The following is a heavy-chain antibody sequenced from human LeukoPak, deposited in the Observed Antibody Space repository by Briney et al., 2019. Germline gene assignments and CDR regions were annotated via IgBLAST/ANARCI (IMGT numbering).Heavy chain of an antibody. J-gene: IGHJ3*02. D-gene: IGHD3-10*01. CDR2: IYYSGST. V-gene: IGHV4-59*01. CDR3: ARSNPRGRGYAFDI. Sequence: PSETLSLTCTVSGGSISSYYWSWIRQPPGKGLEWIGYIYYSGSTNYNPSLKSRVTISVDTSKNQFSLKLSSVTAADTAVYYCARSNPRGRGYAFDIWGQGTMVTVSS. CDR1: GGSISSYY.